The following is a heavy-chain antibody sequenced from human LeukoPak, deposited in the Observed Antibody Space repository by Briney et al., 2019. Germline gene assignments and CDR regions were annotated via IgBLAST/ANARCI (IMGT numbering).Heavy chain of an antibody. D-gene: IGHD6-19*01. CDR3: ARDPGVAGIFDY. V-gene: IGHV4-4*02. J-gene: IGHJ4*02. CDR1: GGSISSSNC. Sequence: NPSGTLSLTCAVSGGSISSSNCWSWVRQPPGKGLEWIGEIYHSGSINYNPSLKSRVTISVDKSKNQFSLNLSSVTAADTAVYYCARDPGVAGIFDYWGQGTLVTVSS. CDR2: IYHSGSI.